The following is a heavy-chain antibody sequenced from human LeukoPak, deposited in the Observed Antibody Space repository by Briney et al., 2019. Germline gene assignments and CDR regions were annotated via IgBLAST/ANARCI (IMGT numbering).Heavy chain of an antibody. D-gene: IGHD2-2*01. CDR1: GGSIIGYY. CDR2: IYTSGST. V-gene: IGHV4-4*09. Sequence: SETLSLACTVSGGSIIGYYWTWIRQLPGKGLEWIGYIYTSGSTNYNRSLKSRVTISVGMSKYQFSLQLSSVTAAYTAVYYCARQSCSSTSCPHRHVFDIWGQGTMVTVSP. J-gene: IGHJ3*02. CDR3: ARQSCSSTSCPHRHVFDI.